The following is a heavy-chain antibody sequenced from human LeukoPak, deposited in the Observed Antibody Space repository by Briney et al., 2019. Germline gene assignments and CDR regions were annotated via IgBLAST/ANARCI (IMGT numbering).Heavy chain of an antibody. V-gene: IGHV4-61*01. CDR2: IYYSGST. D-gene: IGHD1-26*01. Sequence: SETLSLTCTVSGGSISSSSYYWSWIRQPPGKGLEWIGYIYYSGSTNYNPSLKSRVTISVDTSKNQFSLKLSSVTAADTAVYYCAREGGSYPWSFDYWGQGTLVTVSS. CDR1: GGSISSSSYY. J-gene: IGHJ4*02. CDR3: AREGGSYPWSFDY.